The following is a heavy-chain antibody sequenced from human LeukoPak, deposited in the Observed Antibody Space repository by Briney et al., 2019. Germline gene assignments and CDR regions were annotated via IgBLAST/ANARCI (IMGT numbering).Heavy chain of an antibody. V-gene: IGHV3-11*04. CDR2: ISSSGSTI. CDR3: ASSIVATILDYYMGV. Sequence: GGSLRLSCAASGFTFSDYYMSWIRQAPGKGLEWVSYISSSGSTIYYADSVKGRFTISRDNAKNSLYLQMNSLRAEDTAVYYCASSIVATILDYYMGVWGKGTTVTVSS. D-gene: IGHD5-12*01. J-gene: IGHJ6*03. CDR1: GFTFSDYY.